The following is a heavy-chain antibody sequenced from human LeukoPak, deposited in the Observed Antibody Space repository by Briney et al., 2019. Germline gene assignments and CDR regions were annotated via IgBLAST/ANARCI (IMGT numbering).Heavy chain of an antibody. CDR3: VKDSGNSYMDV. CDR2: ISSSSSYI. D-gene: IGHD3-10*01. CDR1: GFTFSSYS. V-gene: IGHV3-21*01. Sequence: GGSLRLSCAASGFTFSSYSMNWVRQAPGEGLEWVSSISSSSSYIYYADSVKGRFTISRDNAKSSMYLQMNSLRAEDTAVYYCVKDSGNSYMDVWGKGTTVIISS. J-gene: IGHJ6*03.